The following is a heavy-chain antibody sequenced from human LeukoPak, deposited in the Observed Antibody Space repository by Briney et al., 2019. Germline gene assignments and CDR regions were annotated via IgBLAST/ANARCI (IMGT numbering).Heavy chain of an antibody. CDR1: GYTFTGYY. CDR3: ARVAINGTEVFDY. J-gene: IGHJ4*02. Sequence: ASVKVSCKASGYTFTGYYMHWVRQAPGQGLEWMGWINPNSGGTNYAQKFQGRVTMTRDTSISTAYMELSRLRSDDTAVYYCARVAINGTEVFDYWGQGTLVAVSS. CDR2: INPNSGGT. D-gene: IGHD2-8*01. V-gene: IGHV1-2*02.